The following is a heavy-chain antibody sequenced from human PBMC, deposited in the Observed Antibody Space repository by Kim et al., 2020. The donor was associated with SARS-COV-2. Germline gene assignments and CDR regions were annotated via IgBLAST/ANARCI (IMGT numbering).Heavy chain of an antibody. V-gene: IGHV3-23*01. J-gene: IGHJ2*01. CDR2: ISGSGGST. Sequence: GGSLRLSCAASGFTFSSYAMSWVRQAPGKGLEWVSAISGSGGSTYYADSVKGRFTISRDNSKNTLYLQMNSLRAEDTAVYYCALLQGFWSGYPLYWYFDLWGRGTLVTVSS. D-gene: IGHD3-3*01. CDR1: GFTFSSYA. CDR3: ALLQGFWSGYPLYWYFDL.